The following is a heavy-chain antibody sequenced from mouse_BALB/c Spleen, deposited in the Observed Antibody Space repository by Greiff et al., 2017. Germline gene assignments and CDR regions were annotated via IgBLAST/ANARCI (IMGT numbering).Heavy chain of an antibody. Sequence: EVHLVESGPSLVKPSQTLSLTCSVTGDSITSGYWNWIRKFPGNKLEYMGYISYSGSTYYNPSLKSRISITRDTSKNQYYLQLNSVTTEDTATYYCARGEFGYRYDGGFDYWGQGTTLTVSS. CDR1: GDSITSGY. V-gene: IGHV3-8*02. D-gene: IGHD2-14*01. J-gene: IGHJ2*01. CDR3: ARGEFGYRYDGGFDY. CDR2: ISYSGST.